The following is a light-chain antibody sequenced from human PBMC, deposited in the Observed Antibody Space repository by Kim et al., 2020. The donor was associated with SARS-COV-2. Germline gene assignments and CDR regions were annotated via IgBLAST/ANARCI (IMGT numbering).Light chain of an antibody. V-gene: IGKV1-5*03. CDR2: KAS. Sequence: ASVGDRVTITCTASQSISSWLAWYQQKPENAPKLLIYKASSFESRIPSRFSSSGSGTEFTLTISSLQPDVLASYYCQQYNSYPWTFGQGTKVDIK. J-gene: IGKJ1*01. CDR3: QQYNSYPWT. CDR1: QSISSW.